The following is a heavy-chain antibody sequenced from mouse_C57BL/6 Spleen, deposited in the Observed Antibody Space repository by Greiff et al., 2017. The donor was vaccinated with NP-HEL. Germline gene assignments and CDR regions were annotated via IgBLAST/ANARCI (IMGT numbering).Heavy chain of an antibody. CDR3: AKSAGTYYFDY. Sequence: EVQVVESGPELVKPGDSVKISCKASGYSFTGYFMNWVMQSHGKSLEWIGRINPYNGDTFYNQKFKGKATLTVDKSSSTAYMELRSLTSEDSAVYYCAKSAGTYYFDYWGQGTTLTVAS. V-gene: IGHV1-20*01. J-gene: IGHJ2*01. CDR1: GYSFTGYF. D-gene: IGHD4-1*01. CDR2: INPYNGDT.